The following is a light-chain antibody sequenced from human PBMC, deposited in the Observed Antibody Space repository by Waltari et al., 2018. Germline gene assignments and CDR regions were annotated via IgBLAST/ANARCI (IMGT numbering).Light chain of an antibody. CDR2: EGS. CDR3: CSYASGSTII. J-gene: IGLJ2*01. Sequence: QSALTQPSSLSGSPGQSIPIPFTGTSHDCWGFNLVLWYQRHPGKAPELLIYEGSKRPSGVSNRFSGSKSGNTASLTISGLQAEDEADYFCCSYASGSTIIFGGGTKLTVL. V-gene: IGLV2-23*01. CDR1: SHDCWGFNL.